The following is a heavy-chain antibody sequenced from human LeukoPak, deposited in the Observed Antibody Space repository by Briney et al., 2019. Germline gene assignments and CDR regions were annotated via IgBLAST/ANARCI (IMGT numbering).Heavy chain of an antibody. D-gene: IGHD3-10*01. CDR1: GFTFSSYG. Sequence: GRSLRLSCAASGFTFSSYGMHWVRQAPGKGLEWVAVIWYDGSNKYYADSVKGRFTISRDNSKNTLYLQMNSLRAEDTAVYYCARGAVTYSRYYYGSGSLESYYAFDIWGQGTMVTVSS. CDR2: IWYDGSNK. J-gene: IGHJ3*02. CDR3: ARGAVTYSRYYYGSGSLESYYAFDI. V-gene: IGHV3-33*01.